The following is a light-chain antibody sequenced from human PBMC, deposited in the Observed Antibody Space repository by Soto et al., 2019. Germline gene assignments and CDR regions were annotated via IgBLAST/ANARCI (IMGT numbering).Light chain of an antibody. CDR3: QQYYSYPPWT. CDR2: AAS. CDR1: QGISSY. J-gene: IGKJ1*01. Sequence: AIRLTQSPSSFSASTGDRVTLTCRASQGISSYLAWYQQKPGKAPKLLIYAASTLQSGVPSRFSGSGSGTDFTLTISCLQSEDFATYYCQQYYSYPPWTFGQGTKVDI. V-gene: IGKV1-8*01.